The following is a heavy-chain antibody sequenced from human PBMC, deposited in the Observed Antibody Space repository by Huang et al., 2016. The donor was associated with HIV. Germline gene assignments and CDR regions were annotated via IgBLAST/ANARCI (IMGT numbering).Heavy chain of an antibody. J-gene: IGHJ4*02. D-gene: IGHD2-15*01. CDR2: MNPNSGNT. V-gene: IGHV1-8*01. CDR1: GYTFSNYD. CDR3: ATLPPVNYGRSGGRVRDY. Sequence: QVQLVQSGAEVKKPGASVKVSCKASGYTFSNYDINWVRHAPGQGLEWMGWMNPNSGNTGYARKFQGRVTMTRSTSSSTAYMELSRLRFEDTAVYYCATLPPVNYGRSGGRVRDYWGQGSLVTVSS.